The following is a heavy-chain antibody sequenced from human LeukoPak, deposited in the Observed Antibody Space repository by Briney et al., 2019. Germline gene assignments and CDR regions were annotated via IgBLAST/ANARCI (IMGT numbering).Heavy chain of an antibody. CDR2: IKQDGSEK. Sequence: GGSLRLSCAASGFTFSSYWMSWVRQAPGKGLEWVTNIKQDGSEKYYVDSVKGRFTISRDNAKNSLYLQMNSLRAEDTAVYYCARAPEVAVAGLRNDYWGQGTLVTVSS. CDR3: ARAPEVAVAGLRNDY. J-gene: IGHJ4*02. D-gene: IGHD6-19*01. V-gene: IGHV3-7*01. CDR1: GFTFSSYW.